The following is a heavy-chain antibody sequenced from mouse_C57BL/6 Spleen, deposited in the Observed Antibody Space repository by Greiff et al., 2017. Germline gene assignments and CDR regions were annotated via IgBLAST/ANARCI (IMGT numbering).Heavy chain of an antibody. J-gene: IGHJ1*03. V-gene: IGHV1-64*01. CDR2: IHPNSGST. CDR3: ARDTLGYFDV. CDR1: GYTFTSYW. Sequence: QVQLQQPGAELVKPGASVKLSCKASGYTFTSYWKHWVKQRPGQGLEWIGMIHPNSGSTNYNEKFKSKATLTVDKSSSTAYMQLSSLTSEDSAVYYCARDTLGYFDVWGTGTTVTVSS.